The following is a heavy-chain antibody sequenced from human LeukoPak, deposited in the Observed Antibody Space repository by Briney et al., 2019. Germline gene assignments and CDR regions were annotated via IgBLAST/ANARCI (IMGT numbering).Heavy chain of an antibody. CDR1: GGSFSGYY. Sequence: SETLSLTCAVYGGSFSGYYWSWIRQPPGKGLEWIGEINHSGSTNYNPSLKSRVTISVDTSKNQFSLKLSSVTAADTAVYYCARITVTSLGYYYYYMDVWGKGTTVTVSS. CDR2: INHSGST. D-gene: IGHD4-17*01. J-gene: IGHJ6*03. CDR3: ARITVTSLGYYYYYMDV. V-gene: IGHV4-34*01.